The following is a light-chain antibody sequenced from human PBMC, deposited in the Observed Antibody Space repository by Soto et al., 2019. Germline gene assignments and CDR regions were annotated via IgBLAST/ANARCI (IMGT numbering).Light chain of an antibody. CDR1: QSISSN. V-gene: IGKV3-15*01. Sequence: EIVMTQSPATLSVSPGERATLSFRASQSISSNLAWYQQKPGQAPRLLMFRTSSRATGFPARFSGSGSGTEFNLTISSLQSEDFALYYCHQRQSWPRTFGQGTKVDI. CDR3: HQRQSWPRT. CDR2: RTS. J-gene: IGKJ1*01.